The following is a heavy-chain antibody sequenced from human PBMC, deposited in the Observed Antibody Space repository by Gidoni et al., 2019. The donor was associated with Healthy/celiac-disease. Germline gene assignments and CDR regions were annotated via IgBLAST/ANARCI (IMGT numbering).Heavy chain of an antibody. CDR1: GFTFSSYS. CDR3: ARDLYSGYDSFDAFDI. V-gene: IGHV3-21*01. J-gene: IGHJ3*02. Sequence: EVQLVESGGGLVTPGGSLILSCAASGFTFSSYSMNWVRQAPGKGLDWVSSISSSSSYIYYADSVKGRFTISRDNAKNSLYLQMNSLRAEDTAVYYCARDLYSGYDSFDAFDIWGQGTMVTVSS. D-gene: IGHD5-12*01. CDR2: ISSSSSYI.